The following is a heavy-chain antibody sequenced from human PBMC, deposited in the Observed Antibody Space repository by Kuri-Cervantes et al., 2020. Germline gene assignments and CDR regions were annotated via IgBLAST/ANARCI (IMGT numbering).Heavy chain of an antibody. V-gene: IGHV1-69*05. D-gene: IGHD2-15*01. CDR2: IIPIFGTA. Sequence: SVKVSCKASGYTFTDYYIHWVRQAPGQGLEWMGGIIPIFGTANYAQKFQGRVTITTDESTSTAYMELSSLRSEDTAMYYCARGSGSCLFYNHYYMDVWGKGTTVTVSS. CDR3: ARGSGSCLFYNHYYMDV. J-gene: IGHJ6*03. CDR1: GYTFTDYY.